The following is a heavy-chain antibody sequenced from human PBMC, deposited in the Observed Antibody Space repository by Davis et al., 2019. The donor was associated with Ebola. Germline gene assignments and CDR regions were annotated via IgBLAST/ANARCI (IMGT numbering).Heavy chain of an antibody. J-gene: IGHJ5*02. CDR1: GFTFSSYA. D-gene: IGHD6-19*01. CDR3: ARGRNIAVAGMRFSP. V-gene: IGHV3-30-3*01. Sequence: GESLKISCAASGFTFSSYAMHWVRQAPGKGLEWVAVISYDGSNKYYADSVKGRFTISRDNSKNTLYLQMNSLRAEDTAVYYCARGRNIAVAGMRFSPWGQGTLVTVSS. CDR2: ISYDGSNK.